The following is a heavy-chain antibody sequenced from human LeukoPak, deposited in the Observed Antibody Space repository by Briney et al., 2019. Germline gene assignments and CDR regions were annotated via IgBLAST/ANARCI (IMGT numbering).Heavy chain of an antibody. CDR1: GYSFTSYW. D-gene: IGHD3-3*01. V-gene: IGHV5-51*01. Sequence: GESLKISCKGSGYSFTSYWIGWVRQMPGKGLEWMGIIYPGDSDTRYSLSFQGQVTISADKSISTAYLQWSSLKASDTAMYYCARGGDFWSGYPQYYFDYWGQGTLVTVSS. J-gene: IGHJ4*02. CDR3: ARGGDFWSGYPQYYFDY. CDR2: IYPGDSDT.